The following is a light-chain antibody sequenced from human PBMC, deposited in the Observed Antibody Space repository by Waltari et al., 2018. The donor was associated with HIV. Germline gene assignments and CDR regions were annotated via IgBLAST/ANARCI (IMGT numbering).Light chain of an antibody. CDR1: QTLLYSDGYKY. Sequence: DIVMTQSPLSLPATPGESASISCRSSQTLLYSDGYKYLDWYQQKPGQSPRLLIYKTSNRASGVSDRFSGSASGTDFTLRISRVEAEDVGVYYCMQALQAYSFGQGTKLEIK. V-gene: IGKV2-28*01. J-gene: IGKJ2*01. CDR2: KTS. CDR3: MQALQAYS.